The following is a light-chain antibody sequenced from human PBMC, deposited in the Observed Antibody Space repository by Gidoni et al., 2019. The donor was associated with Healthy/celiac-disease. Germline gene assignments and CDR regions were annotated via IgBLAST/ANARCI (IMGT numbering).Light chain of an antibody. CDR3: QQSYSTPPT. CDR1: QSISSY. Sequence: DIQMTQSPSSLSASVGDRVSITCRASQSISSYLNWYQQKPGKAPKLLIYAASSLQSGVTSRFSGSGSGTDFTLTISSLQPEDFATYYCQQSYSTPPTFXQXTRLXIK. V-gene: IGKV1-39*01. CDR2: AAS. J-gene: IGKJ5*01.